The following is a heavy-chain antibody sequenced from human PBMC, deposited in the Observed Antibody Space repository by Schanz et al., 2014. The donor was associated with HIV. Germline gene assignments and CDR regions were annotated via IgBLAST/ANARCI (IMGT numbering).Heavy chain of an antibody. CDR1: GYAFTDHF. D-gene: IGHD6-19*01. CDR2: INPIGGST. V-gene: IGHV1-46*01. CDR3: ARAPYTSGWYGVDY. J-gene: IGHJ4*02. Sequence: QVQLVQSGAEVRKPGASVRVSCKASGYAFTDHFIHWVRQAPGQGFEWMAIINPIGGSTSYAQRLQGRVTMTRDTSTSTVYMELSSLRSEDTAVYYCARAPYTSGWYGVDYWGQGTLVTVSS.